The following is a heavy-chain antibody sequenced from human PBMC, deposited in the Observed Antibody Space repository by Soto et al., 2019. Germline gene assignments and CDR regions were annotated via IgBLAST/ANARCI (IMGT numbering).Heavy chain of an antibody. Sequence: PGGSLRLSCAASGFTFSSYAMHWVRQASGKGLEWVAVISYDGSNKYDADSVKGRFTISRENSKNTLYLQMNSLRAGDTAVYYCARRPWICGDYGHDAFDIWGQGTMVTVSS. CDR1: GFTFSSYA. CDR2: ISYDGSNK. D-gene: IGHD4-17*01. CDR3: ARRPWICGDYGHDAFDI. V-gene: IGHV3-30-3*01. J-gene: IGHJ3*02.